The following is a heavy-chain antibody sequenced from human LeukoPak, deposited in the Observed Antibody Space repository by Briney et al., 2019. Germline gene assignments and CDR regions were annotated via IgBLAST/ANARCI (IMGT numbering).Heavy chain of an antibody. D-gene: IGHD3-22*01. V-gene: IGHV3-23*01. CDR3: AKGGRWDYYDSSH. CDR1: GLTFSSYA. CDR2: ISGSGGTT. Sequence: GGSLRLSCAASGLTFSSYAMTWVRQAPGKGLEWVSGISGSGGTTYYADSVKGRFTISRDNSKNTLYLQMNSLRVEGTAVYYCAKGGRWDYYDSSHWGQGTMVTVSS. J-gene: IGHJ3*01.